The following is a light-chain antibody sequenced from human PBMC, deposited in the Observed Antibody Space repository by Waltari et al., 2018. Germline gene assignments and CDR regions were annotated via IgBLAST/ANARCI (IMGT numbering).Light chain of an antibody. J-gene: IGLJ3*02. CDR2: DVN. Sequence: QSALTQPASVSGSPGQSIIISCAGTNNDVGAYKYVYWFQHHPGKAPKLIIHDVNKRPSGVSSRFSASKSDNTASLTISGLQAEDEANYYCTSFRSGASWVFGGGTTLTVL. CDR1: NNDVGAYKY. V-gene: IGLV2-14*03. CDR3: TSFRSGASWV.